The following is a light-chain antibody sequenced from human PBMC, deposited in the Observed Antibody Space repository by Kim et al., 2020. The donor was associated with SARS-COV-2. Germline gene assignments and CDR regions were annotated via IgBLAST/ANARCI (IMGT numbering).Light chain of an antibody. Sequence: CPGERATLSCRASQSVSSSYLAWYQQKPGQPPRLLMYATSSRATGIPDRFSGSGSGTDFTLTISRLEPEDFAVYYCQHYGSSPRTFGPGTKVDIK. CDR2: ATS. J-gene: IGKJ3*01. V-gene: IGKV3-20*01. CDR1: QSVSSSY. CDR3: QHYGSSPRT.